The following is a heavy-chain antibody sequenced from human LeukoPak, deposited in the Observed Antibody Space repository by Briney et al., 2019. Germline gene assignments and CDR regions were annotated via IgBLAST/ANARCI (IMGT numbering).Heavy chain of an antibody. CDR1: GFTFSSYA. D-gene: IGHD3-10*01. CDR3: AKGGSGSYYNDWFDP. V-gene: IGHV3-23*01. CDR2: ISGSGGST. Sequence: GGSLRLSCAASGFTFSSYAMNWVRQAPGKGLEWVSAISGSGGSTYYADSVKGRFTISRDNSKNTLYLQMNSLRAEDTAVYYCAKGGSGSYYNDWFDPWGQGTLVTVSS. J-gene: IGHJ5*02.